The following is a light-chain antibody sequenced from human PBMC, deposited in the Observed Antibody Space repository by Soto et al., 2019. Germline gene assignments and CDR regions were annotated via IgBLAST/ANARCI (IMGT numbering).Light chain of an antibody. Sequence: EIVLTQSPGTLSLSPGERATLSCRASQSVISSYLAWYQQKPGQAPRLLIYGASTRATGIPVRFSGSGSGTEFTLTISSLQSEDFAVYSCQQYSNWPPAFGQGTKVDIK. J-gene: IGKJ1*01. CDR2: GAS. CDR1: QSVISSY. CDR3: QQYSNWPPA. V-gene: IGKV3-15*01.